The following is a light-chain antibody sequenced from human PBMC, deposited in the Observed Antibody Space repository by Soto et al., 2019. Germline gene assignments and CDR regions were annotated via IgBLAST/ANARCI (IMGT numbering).Light chain of an antibody. CDR3: MQALQTRT. Sequence: DIVMTQSPLSLPVTPGEPASISCRSSQSLLHSNGYNYLDWYLQKPGQSPQLLIYLGSNRASGVPDRFSGSGSGTDFTLKISRVEAEDVGVYYCMQALQTRTFGQGTKVDNK. CDR2: LGS. J-gene: IGKJ1*01. V-gene: IGKV2-28*01. CDR1: QSLLHSNGYNY.